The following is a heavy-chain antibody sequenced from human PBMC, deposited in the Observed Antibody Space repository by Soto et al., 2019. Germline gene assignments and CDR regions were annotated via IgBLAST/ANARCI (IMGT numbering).Heavy chain of an antibody. D-gene: IGHD4-4*01. V-gene: IGHV1-18*01. CDR1: GYTFTSYG. J-gene: IGHJ6*02. Sequence: ASVKVSCKASGYTFTSYGISWVRQAPGQGLEWMGWISAYNGNTNYAQKLQGRVTMTTDRSTSTAYMELRSLRSDDTAVYYCAWTTVSMDPGNYGMDVWGQGTTVTVSS. CDR2: ISAYNGNT. CDR3: AWTTVSMDPGNYGMDV.